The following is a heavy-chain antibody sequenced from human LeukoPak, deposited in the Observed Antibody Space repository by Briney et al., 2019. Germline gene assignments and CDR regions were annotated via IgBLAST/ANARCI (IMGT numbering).Heavy chain of an antibody. D-gene: IGHD2-2*01. CDR3: ARVSGPQLLSFDY. J-gene: IGHJ4*02. CDR1: GGSFSDYF. V-gene: IGHV4-34*01. CDR2: INHSGSA. Sequence: SETLSLTCAVYGGSFSDYFWSWIHQSPGKGLEWIGEINHSGSANYNPSLKSRVTISVDTSKNQFSLKLSSLTAAGTAFYFRARVSGPQLLSFDYWGRGTPVSVSS.